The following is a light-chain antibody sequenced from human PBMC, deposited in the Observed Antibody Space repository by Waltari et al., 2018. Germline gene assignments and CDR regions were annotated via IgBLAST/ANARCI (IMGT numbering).Light chain of an antibody. CDR3: QQSHSAPYT. J-gene: IGKJ2*01. V-gene: IGKV1-39*01. CDR2: ATY. CDR1: QSVGSY. Sequence: DIQMTQSPSSLSASVGDRVTITCRASQSVGSYLNWYQHKPGEAPKLLIYATYTLQTGVPSRFSGSGYGTDFTLTITSLQAEDFSSYYCQQSHSAPYTFGQGTNLQI.